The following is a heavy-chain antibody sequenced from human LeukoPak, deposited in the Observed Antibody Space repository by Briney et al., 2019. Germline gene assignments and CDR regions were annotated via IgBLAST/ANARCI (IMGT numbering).Heavy chain of an antibody. CDR1: GFTFSSYS. CDR2: ISSSSSYI. CDR3: ARDGIAAWGRFDP. V-gene: IGHV3-21*04. Sequence: PGGSLRLSCAASGFTFSSYSMNWVRQAPGKGLEWVSSISSSSSYIYYADSVKGRFTISRDNAKNSLYLQMNGLRGEDTAVYYCARDGIAAWGRFDPWGQGTLVTVSS. D-gene: IGHD3-16*01. J-gene: IGHJ5*02.